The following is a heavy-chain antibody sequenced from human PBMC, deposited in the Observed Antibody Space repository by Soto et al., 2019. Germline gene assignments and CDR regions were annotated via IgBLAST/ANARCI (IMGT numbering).Heavy chain of an antibody. V-gene: IGHV3-33*01. CDR3: ARAFMWYSSYWYFDL. CDR1: GFTFSSYG. Sequence: QVQLVESGGGVVQPGRSLRLSCAASGFTFSSYGMHWVRQAPGKGLEWVAVIWYDGSNKYYADSVKGRFTISRDNSKNTLYLQMNSLRAEDTAVYYCARAFMWYSSYWYFDLWGRGTLVTVSS. D-gene: IGHD6-19*01. J-gene: IGHJ2*01. CDR2: IWYDGSNK.